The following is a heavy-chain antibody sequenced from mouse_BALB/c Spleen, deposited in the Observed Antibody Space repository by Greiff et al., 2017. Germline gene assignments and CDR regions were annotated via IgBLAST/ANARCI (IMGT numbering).Heavy chain of an antibody. J-gene: IGHJ4*01. CDR3: ARGGNYRYDENAMDY. D-gene: IGHD2-14*01. V-gene: IGHV1-14*01. CDR2: INPYNDGT. CDR1: GYTFTSYV. Sequence: VQLQQSGPELVKPGASVKMSCKASGYTFTSYVMHWVKQKPGQGLEWIGYINPYNDGTKYNEKFKGKATLTSDKSSSTAYMELSSLTSEDSAVYYCARGGNYRYDENAMDYWGQGTSVTVSS.